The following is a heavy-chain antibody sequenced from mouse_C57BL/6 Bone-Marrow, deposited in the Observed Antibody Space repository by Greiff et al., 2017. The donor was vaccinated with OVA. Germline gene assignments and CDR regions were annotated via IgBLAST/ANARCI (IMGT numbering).Heavy chain of an antibody. CDR2: IYPGDGGT. J-gene: IGHJ2*01. V-gene: IGHV1-82*01. CDR1: GYAFTSSW. Sequence: VQLQQSGPELVKPGASVKISCKASGYAFTSSWMNWVKQRPGKGLEWIGRIYPGDGGTNYNGKFKGKATLTADKSSSTAYMQLSSLTSEDSAVYFCARLWYYFDYWGQGTTLTVSS. CDR3: ARLWYYFDY. D-gene: IGHD6-1*01.